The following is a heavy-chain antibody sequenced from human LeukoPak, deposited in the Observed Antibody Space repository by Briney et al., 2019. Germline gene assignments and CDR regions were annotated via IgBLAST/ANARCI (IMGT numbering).Heavy chain of an antibody. V-gene: IGHV3-48*04. J-gene: IGHJ4*02. CDR3: AGEGGDNIWGNDFDY. CDR1: GFTFSSYS. D-gene: IGHD3-16*01. CDR2: ISCSSSTI. Sequence: GGSLRLSCAASGFTFSSYSMNWVRQAPGKGLEWVSYISCSSSTIYYADSAKGRFTLSRDNSKNTLYLQMNSLRAEDTAVYYCAGEGGDNIWGNDFDYWGQGTLVTVSS.